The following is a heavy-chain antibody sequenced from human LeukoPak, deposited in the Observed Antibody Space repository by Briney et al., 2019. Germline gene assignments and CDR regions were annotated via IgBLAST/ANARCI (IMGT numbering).Heavy chain of an antibody. D-gene: IGHD4-17*01. CDR1: GFTFSSYS. CDR2: ISSSSSTI. CDR3: ARDRGGTTVTYFVDN. V-gene: IGHV3-48*01. J-gene: IGHJ4*02. Sequence: PGGSLRLSCEASGFTFSSYSMSWVRQAPGKGLEWISYISSSSSTIYSSDSVKGRFTISRDNAKNSMYLQMNSLRVEDTAVYYCARDRGGTTVTYFVDNWGQGTLVTVSS.